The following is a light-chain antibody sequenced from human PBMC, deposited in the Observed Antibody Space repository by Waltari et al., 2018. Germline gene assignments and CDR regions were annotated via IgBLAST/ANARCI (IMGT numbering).Light chain of an antibody. CDR1: SSDVGGYNY. CDR2: EVS. J-gene: IGLJ3*02. V-gene: IGLV2-14*01. Sequence: QSALTQPASVSGSPGQSITISCTGTSSDVGGYNYVSCYQHHPGKTPKLMIYEVSNRPSGGSNRFSGSKSGNTASRTISGLQAEDGAHYYCSSYTSSISWVCGGGTKLTGL. CDR3: SSYTSSISWV.